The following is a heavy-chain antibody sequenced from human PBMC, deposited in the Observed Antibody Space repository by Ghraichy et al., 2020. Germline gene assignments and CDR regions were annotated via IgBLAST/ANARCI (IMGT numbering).Heavy chain of an antibody. Sequence: SETLSLTCTVSGASISSFYWSWIRQPPGKGLEWIGYIYDRGSTNYNPSLKSRVTISVDTSKNQFSLSLGSVTDADTAVYYCARDHPTSYYYSMDVWGQGTTVTVS. CDR2: IYDRGST. CDR3: ARDHPTSYYYSMDV. CDR1: GASISSFY. J-gene: IGHJ6*02. V-gene: IGHV4-59*01.